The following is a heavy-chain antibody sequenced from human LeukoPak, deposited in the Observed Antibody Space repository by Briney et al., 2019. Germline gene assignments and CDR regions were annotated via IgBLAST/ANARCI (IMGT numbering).Heavy chain of an antibody. CDR2: IYSGGST. Sequence: PGGSLRLSCAASGFTFSSNSMSWVRQAPGKGLEWVSVIYSGGSTYYADSVKGRFTLSRDDSKNTLYLQMNSLRAEDTAVYYCAREAMVTNAFDIWGQGTMVTVSS. J-gene: IGHJ3*02. CDR3: AREAMVTNAFDI. CDR1: GFTFSSNS. D-gene: IGHD5-18*01. V-gene: IGHV3-53*01.